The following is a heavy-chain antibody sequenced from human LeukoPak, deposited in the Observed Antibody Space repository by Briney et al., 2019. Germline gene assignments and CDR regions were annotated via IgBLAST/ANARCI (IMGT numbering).Heavy chain of an antibody. CDR3: ARDEGYYDSSGYPIY. CDR2: ISSSSSYI. Sequence: GGSLRLSCAASGFTFSSYSMNWVRQAPGKGLEWVSSISSSSSYIYYADSVKGRFTISRDNAKNSLYLQMNSLRAEDTAVYYCARDEGYYDSSGYPIYWGQGTLVTVSS. D-gene: IGHD3-22*01. J-gene: IGHJ4*02. CDR1: GFTFSSYS. V-gene: IGHV3-21*01.